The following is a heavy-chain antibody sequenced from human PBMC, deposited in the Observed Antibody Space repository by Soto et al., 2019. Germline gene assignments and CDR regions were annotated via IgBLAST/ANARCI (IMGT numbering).Heavy chain of an antibody. CDR3: EDPLDLVV. CDR2: IYSGSTSDT. V-gene: IGHV3-66*01. Sequence: EVQLVESGGGLVQPGGSLRLSCAVSGLTVSSSFMSWVRQAPGKGLEWVSVIYSGSTSDTSYADSVKGRVTISRANSKNTLYLQMNSVRAEDTAVYDCEDPLDLVVWGQGTTVTVSS. J-gene: IGHJ6*02. CDR1: GLTVSSSF. D-gene: IGHD3-3*01.